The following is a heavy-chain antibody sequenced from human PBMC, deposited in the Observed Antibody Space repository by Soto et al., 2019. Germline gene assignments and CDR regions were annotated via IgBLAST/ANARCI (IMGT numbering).Heavy chain of an antibody. V-gene: IGHV3-21*01. Sequence: LRLSCAASGFTFSSYSMNWVRQAPGKELEWVSSISSSSSYIYYADSVKGRFTISRDNAKNSLYLQMNSLRAEDTAVYYCARDRPTYYYGSGSGLYGMDVWGQGTTVTVSS. CDR3: ARDRPTYYYGSGSGLYGMDV. D-gene: IGHD3-10*01. CDR2: ISSSSSYI. J-gene: IGHJ6*02. CDR1: GFTFSSYS.